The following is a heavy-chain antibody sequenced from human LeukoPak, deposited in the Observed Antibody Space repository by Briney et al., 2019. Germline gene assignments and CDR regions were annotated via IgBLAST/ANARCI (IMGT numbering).Heavy chain of an antibody. Sequence: ASVKVSCKASGYTFTSYDVNRVRQATGQGLEWMGWMNPNSGNTGLAQKFQGRVTLTRDTSLSTAYMELSNLRSDDRAVYYCARDEVVAAPNYFGMVVWGQGTTVSVSS. V-gene: IGHV1-8*01. D-gene: IGHD2-15*01. J-gene: IGHJ6*02. CDR2: MNPNSGNT. CDR3: ARDEVVAAPNYFGMVV. CDR1: GYTFTSYD.